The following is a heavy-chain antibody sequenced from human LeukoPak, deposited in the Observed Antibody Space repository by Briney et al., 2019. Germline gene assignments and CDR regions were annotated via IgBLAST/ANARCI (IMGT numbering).Heavy chain of an antibody. J-gene: IGHJ4*02. Sequence: KPSQTLSLTCTVSGGSISSGSYYWSWIRQPAGKGLEWIGRIYTSGSTNYNPSLKSRVTMSVDTSKNQFSLKLSSVTAADTAVYYCARDFWSGYYAPGYFDYWGQGTLVTVSS. CDR2: IYTSGST. V-gene: IGHV4-61*02. CDR3: ARDFWSGYYAPGYFDY. CDR1: GGSISSGSYY. D-gene: IGHD3-3*01.